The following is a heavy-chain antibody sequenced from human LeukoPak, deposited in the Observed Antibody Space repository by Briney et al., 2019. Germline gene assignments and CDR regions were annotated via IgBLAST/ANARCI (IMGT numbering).Heavy chain of an antibody. CDR3: ARRRYSSDLTGFDP. V-gene: IGHV4-34*01. Sequence: SETLSLTCAVYGGSSSGYYWSWIRQPPGKGLEWIGEINHSGSTNYNPSLKSRVTISVDTSKNQFSLKLSSVTAADTAVYYCARRRYSSDLTGFDPWGQGTLVTVSS. CDR2: INHSGST. CDR1: GGSSSGYY. J-gene: IGHJ5*02. D-gene: IGHD6-19*01.